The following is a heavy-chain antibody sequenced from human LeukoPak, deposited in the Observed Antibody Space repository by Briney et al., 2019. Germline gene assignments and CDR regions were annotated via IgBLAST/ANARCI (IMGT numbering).Heavy chain of an antibody. CDR2: MNPNSGNT. CDR3: ARGGVSYSAYYYYHYMDV. J-gene: IGHJ6*03. CDR1: GYTFTSYD. Sequence: ASVKVSCKASGYTFTSYDINWVRQATGQGLEWMGWMNPNSGNTGYAQKFQGRVTMTRNTSISTAYMELSSLRSEDTAVYYCARGGVSYSAYYYYHYMDVWGKGTTVTVSS. D-gene: IGHD4-11*01. V-gene: IGHV1-8*01.